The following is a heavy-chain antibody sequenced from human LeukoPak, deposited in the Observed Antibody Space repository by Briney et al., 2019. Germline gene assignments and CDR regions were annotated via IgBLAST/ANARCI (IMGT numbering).Heavy chain of an antibody. V-gene: IGHV3-9*01. CDR1: GFIFNNYA. D-gene: IGHD6-19*01. J-gene: IGHJ4*02. CDR3: AKDNRRHYTSGPNPDSLH. CDR2: ISWNSGSI. Sequence: GGSLRLSCAGSGFIFNNYAMHWVRQPPEKGLEWVSGISWNSGSIDYADSVKGRFTISRDNAKNSLYLQMNSLRVEDTAFYYCAKDNRRHYTSGPNPDSLHWGQGALVTVSS.